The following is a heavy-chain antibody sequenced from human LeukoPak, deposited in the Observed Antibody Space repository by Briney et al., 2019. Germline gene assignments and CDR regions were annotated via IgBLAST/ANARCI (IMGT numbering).Heavy chain of an antibody. J-gene: IGHJ6*02. CDR1: GGTFSSYG. Sequence: GASVKVSCKASGGTFSSYGISWVRQAPGQGLEWMGGIIPIFGTANYAQKFQGRVTITADESTSTAYMELSSLRSEDTAVYYCARANGDYSWSGGMDVWGQGTTVTVS. V-gene: IGHV1-69*13. CDR3: ARANGDYSWSGGMDV. CDR2: IIPIFGTA. D-gene: IGHD4-17*01.